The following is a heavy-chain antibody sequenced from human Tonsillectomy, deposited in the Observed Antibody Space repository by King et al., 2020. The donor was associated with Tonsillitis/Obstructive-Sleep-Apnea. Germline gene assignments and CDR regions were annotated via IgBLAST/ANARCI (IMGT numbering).Heavy chain of an antibody. V-gene: IGHV3-13*04. J-gene: IGHJ6*03. D-gene: IGHD2-15*01. CDR1: GFTFSSYD. CDR3: ARGPHPLRTYDYYYYYMDV. CDR2: IGTAGDT. Sequence: VQLVESGGGLVQPGGSLRLSCAASGFTFSSYDMHWVRQATGKGLEWVSAIGTAGDTYYPGSVKGRFTISRENAKNSLYLQMNSLRAGDTAVYYCARGPHPLRTYDYYYYYMDVWGKGTTVTVSS.